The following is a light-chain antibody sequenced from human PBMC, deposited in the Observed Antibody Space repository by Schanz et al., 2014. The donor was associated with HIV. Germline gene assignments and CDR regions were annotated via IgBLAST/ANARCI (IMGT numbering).Light chain of an antibody. CDR1: SSDVGGYNY. Sequence: QSALTQPPSASGSPGQSVTISCTGTSSDVGGYNYVSWCQQHPGKAPKLMIYEVTKRPLGVPNRFSGSKSGNTASLTVSGLQADDEADYYCSSFTSSFTYVFGTGTKVTVL. V-gene: IGLV2-8*01. J-gene: IGLJ1*01. CDR3: SSFTSSFTYV. CDR2: EVT.